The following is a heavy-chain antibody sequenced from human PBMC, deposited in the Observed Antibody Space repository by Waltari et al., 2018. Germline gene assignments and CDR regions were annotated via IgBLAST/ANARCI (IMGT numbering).Heavy chain of an antibody. CDR3: ARQGNPMKVAVGWFDP. Sequence: LQLQESGPGLVKPSETLSLSCTITGGSINNSSYYWGWIRQPPGRGLEWFGSIFFSGLTYYTPSLKSRVAMSVDTSKNQFSLRLTSLSAADTAVYYCARQGNPMKVAVGWFDPWGHGTLVTVSS. V-gene: IGHV4-39*07. J-gene: IGHJ5*02. CDR1: GGSINNSSYY. D-gene: IGHD3-22*01. CDR2: IFFSGLT.